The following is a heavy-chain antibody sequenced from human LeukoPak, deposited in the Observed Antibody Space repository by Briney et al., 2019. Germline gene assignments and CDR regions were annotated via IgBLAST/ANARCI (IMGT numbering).Heavy chain of an antibody. D-gene: IGHD4-23*01. CDR1: GFSFSSYG. CDR2: IPYDGSNT. J-gene: IGHJ4*02. V-gene: IGHV3-30*18. CDR3: AKNTKPTLVTPDF. Sequence: GGSLRLSCAASGFSFSSYGMHWVRQAPGKGLEWVAVIPYDGSNTYYADSVKGRFTISRDNSKNTLYLQMNSLGDEDSAVYYCAKNTKPTLVTPDFWGQGTLVTVSS.